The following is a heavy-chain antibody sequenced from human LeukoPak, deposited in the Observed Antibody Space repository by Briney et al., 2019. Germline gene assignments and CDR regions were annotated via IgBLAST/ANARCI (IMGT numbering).Heavy chain of an antibody. CDR1: GGTFSSYA. CDR2: IIPIFGTA. CDR3: AKSDKSSSWYGYFQH. D-gene: IGHD6-13*01. V-gene: IGHV1-69*05. Sequence: SVKVSCKASGGTFSSYAISWVRQAPGQGLEWMGGIIPIFGTANYAQKFQGRVTITTDESTSTAYMELSSLRSEDTAVYYCAKSDKSSSWYGYFQHWGQGTLVTVSS. J-gene: IGHJ1*01.